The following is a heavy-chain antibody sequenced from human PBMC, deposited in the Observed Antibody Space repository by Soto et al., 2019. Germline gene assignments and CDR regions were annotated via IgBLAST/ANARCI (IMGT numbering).Heavy chain of an antibody. Sequence: GGSLRLSCAASGFTFSSYAMSWVRQAPGKGLEWVSAISGSGGSTYYADSVKGRFTISRDNSKNTLYLQMNSLRAEDTAVYYCAKDLGYFDWGYPEYYFDYWGQGTLVTVSS. J-gene: IGHJ4*02. D-gene: IGHD3-9*01. CDR3: AKDLGYFDWGYPEYYFDY. CDR1: GFTFSSYA. V-gene: IGHV3-23*01. CDR2: ISGSGGST.